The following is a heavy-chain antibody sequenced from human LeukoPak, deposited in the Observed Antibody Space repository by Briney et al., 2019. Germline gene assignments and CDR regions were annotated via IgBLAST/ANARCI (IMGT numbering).Heavy chain of an antibody. V-gene: IGHV3-11*04. CDR2: ITGGGGSI. D-gene: IGHD1-26*01. CDR3: ARYRVGATDY. Sequence: GGSLRLSCGGSGFTFGDYYMNWIRQAPGKGLEWVSYITGGGGSIYYADSVKGRFTISRDNAKNSLYLQMNSLRAEDTAVYYCARYRVGATDYWGQGTLVTVSS. CDR1: GFTFGDYY. J-gene: IGHJ4*02.